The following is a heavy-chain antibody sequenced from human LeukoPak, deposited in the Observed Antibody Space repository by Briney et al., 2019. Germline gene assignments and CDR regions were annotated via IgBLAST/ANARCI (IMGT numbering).Heavy chain of an antibody. D-gene: IGHD3-22*01. Sequence: PGGSLRLSCAASGFTVSSNYMSWVRQAPGKGLEWVSLIYSGGSTYYADSVKGRFTISRDNSKNTLYLQMNSLRAEDTAVYYCARGPNYYDSSGYYVDYWGQGTLVTVSS. V-gene: IGHV3-66*01. CDR3: ARGPNYYDSSGYYVDY. CDR2: IYSGGST. J-gene: IGHJ4*02. CDR1: GFTVSSNY.